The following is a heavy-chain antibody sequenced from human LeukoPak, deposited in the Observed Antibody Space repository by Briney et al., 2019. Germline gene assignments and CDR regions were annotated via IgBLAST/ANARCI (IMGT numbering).Heavy chain of an antibody. J-gene: IGHJ4*02. CDR3: TAGVGHSDFDY. Sequence: GGSLRLSCAASGFTFSNAWMSWVRQAPGKGLEWVGRVKSKSNGGTTGYSAPVKGRFTISRDDSKNTYLQMNSLKSEDTAVYFCTAGVGHSDFDYWGQGTLVTVSS. V-gene: IGHV3-15*01. D-gene: IGHD2-8*01. CDR2: VKSKSNGGTT. CDR1: GFTFSNAW.